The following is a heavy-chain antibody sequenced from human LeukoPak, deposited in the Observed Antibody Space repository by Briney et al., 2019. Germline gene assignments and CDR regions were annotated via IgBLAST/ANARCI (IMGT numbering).Heavy chain of an antibody. V-gene: IGHV4-34*01. Sequence: SETLSLTCAVYGGSFSGYYWSWIRQPPGKGLEWIGEINHSGSTNYNPSLKSRVTMSVDTSKNQFSLKLSSVTAADTAMYYCARGKKSSGWDDSFDIWGQGTMVTVSS. D-gene: IGHD6-19*01. J-gene: IGHJ3*02. CDR1: GGSFSGYY. CDR3: ARGKKSSGWDDSFDI. CDR2: INHSGST.